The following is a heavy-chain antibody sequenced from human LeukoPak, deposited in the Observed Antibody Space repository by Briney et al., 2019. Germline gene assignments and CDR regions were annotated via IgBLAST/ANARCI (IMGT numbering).Heavy chain of an antibody. CDR1: GCRFTSYW. V-gene: IGHV5-51*01. J-gene: IGHJ4*02. CDR2: IYPGDSDT. Sequence: GESLKISFQGSGCRFTSYWIGWVRPMPGKGLEWMGIIYPGDSDTRYSPSFQGQVTISADKSISTAYLQWSSLKASDTAMYYCAREVPLGYCSSTRCKYFDYWGQGTLVTVSS. CDR3: AREVPLGYCSSTRCKYFDY. D-gene: IGHD2-2*01.